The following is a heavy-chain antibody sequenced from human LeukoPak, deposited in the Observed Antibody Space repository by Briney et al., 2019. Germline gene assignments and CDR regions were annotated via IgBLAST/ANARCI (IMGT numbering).Heavy chain of an antibody. CDR2: ISYDGSNK. V-gene: IGHV3-30*04. Sequence: TGRSLRLSCAPSGFTFSSYSMHWVRQAPGKGLEWVAFISYDGSNKYYAGSVKGRFTISRDNSKNTLYLQMNSLRAEDTAVYYCARTGLTYLTTVTTWFDYWGQGTLVTASS. D-gene: IGHD4-17*01. CDR1: GFTFSSYS. J-gene: IGHJ4*02. CDR3: ARTGLTYLTTVTTWFDY.